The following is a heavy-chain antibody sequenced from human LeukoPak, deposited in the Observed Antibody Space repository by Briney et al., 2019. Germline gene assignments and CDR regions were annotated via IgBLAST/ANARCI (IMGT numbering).Heavy chain of an antibody. D-gene: IGHD3-10*01. CDR1: GGSISSSSYY. CDR2: IDYSGST. J-gene: IGHJ1*01. CDR3: ARHTRTLWFGFN. Sequence: SETLSLTCTVSGGSISSSSYYWGGIRHPPGKGLVWVGRIDYSGSTYSNPSLTKRGTISVDTSKNQFSLKLTSVPATDPAGYYCARHTRTLWFGFNWGQGTLVTVSS. V-gene: IGHV4-39*01.